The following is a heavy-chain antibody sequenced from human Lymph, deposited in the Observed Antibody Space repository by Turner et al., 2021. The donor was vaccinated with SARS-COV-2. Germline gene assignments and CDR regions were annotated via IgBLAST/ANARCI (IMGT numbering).Heavy chain of an antibody. J-gene: IGHJ4*02. V-gene: IGHV4-39*01. CDR3: EGGSPQGWYVAVFDY. CDR2: IYYSGGT. CDR1: GGSVSRTSYY. Sequence: LQLQVSGLGLVKPSETLSLTCTVSGGSVSRTSYYWCWLPQPPGKGLEWIGRIYYSGGTYYNPASRRRLTISVDTAKNQFSLKLSAVSAAATAVYYGEGGSPQGWYVAVFDYWGQGTLGTVSS. D-gene: IGHD6-19*01.